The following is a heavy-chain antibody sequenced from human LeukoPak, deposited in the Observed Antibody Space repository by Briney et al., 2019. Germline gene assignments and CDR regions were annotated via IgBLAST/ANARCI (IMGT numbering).Heavy chain of an antibody. CDR1: GFTFSSYS. CDR2: ISSSSSYI. D-gene: IGHD1-14*01. J-gene: IGHJ4*02. V-gene: IGHV3-21*01. CDR3: ARDPSNRYYFDY. Sequence: GGSLRLSCAASGFTFSSYSMNWVRQAPGKGLEWVSSISSSSSYIYYADSVKGRFTISRDNAKNSLYLQMNSLRAEDTAVYYCARDPSNRYYFDYRGQGTLVTVSS.